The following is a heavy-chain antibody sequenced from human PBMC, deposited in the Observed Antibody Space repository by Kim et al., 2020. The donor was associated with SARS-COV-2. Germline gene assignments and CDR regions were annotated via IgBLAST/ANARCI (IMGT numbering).Heavy chain of an antibody. D-gene: IGHD3-3*01. CDR1: GLTLSSHA. CDR3: AKDINYDFWSGNNYFGMDV. J-gene: IGHJ6*02. V-gene: IGHV3-23*01. Sequence: GGSLRLSCEGTGLTLSSHAMSWVRRAPGMGLEWVSSISGSGGNTYYADSVKGRFTISRDNPKETLYLQMSSLRAEDTAVYYCAKDINYDFWSGNNYFGMDVWGQGTTVTVSS. CDR2: ISGSGGNT.